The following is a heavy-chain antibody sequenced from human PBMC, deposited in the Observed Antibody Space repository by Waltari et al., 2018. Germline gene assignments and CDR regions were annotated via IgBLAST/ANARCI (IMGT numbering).Heavy chain of an antibody. CDR1: GGSISSYY. CDR3: ARGGGGDWEWFDP. CDR2: IYYTGST. Sequence: QVQLQESGPSLVKPSETLSLICSVSGGSISSYYWSWLRQPPGKGLDWIGYIYYTGSTKFTPSLKSRVTMSVDTSKNQFSLKLSSVTAADTAFYYCARGGGGDWEWFDPWGQGTLVTVSS. D-gene: IGHD2-21*02. V-gene: IGHV4-59*01. J-gene: IGHJ5*02.